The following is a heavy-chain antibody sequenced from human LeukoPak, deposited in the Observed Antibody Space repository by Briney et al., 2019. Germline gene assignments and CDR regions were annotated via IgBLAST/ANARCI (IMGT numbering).Heavy chain of an antibody. Sequence: GGSLRLSCAASGFTFSSYSMNWVRQAPGKGLVWVSRINSDGSMTNYADSVKGRFTISRDNAKNTLFLQMNSLRAEDTAVYYCASDMTLGFWGQGTLVTVSS. J-gene: IGHJ4*02. V-gene: IGHV3-74*01. CDR2: INSDGSMT. D-gene: IGHD4/OR15-4a*01. CDR3: ASDMTLGF. CDR1: GFTFSSYS.